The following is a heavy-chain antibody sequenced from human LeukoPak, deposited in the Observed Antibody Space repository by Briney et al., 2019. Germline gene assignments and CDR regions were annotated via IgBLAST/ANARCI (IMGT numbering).Heavy chain of an antibody. CDR2: SSGYNGNT. D-gene: IGHD2-15*01. V-gene: IGHV1-18*01. J-gene: IGHJ4*02. CDR1: GYTFTSYG. CDR3: ARGNYCSGGSCYDGAFDY. Sequence: ASVKVSCKASGYTFTSYGISWVRQAPGQRLEWMGWSSGYNGNTNYAQKLQGRVTMTTDTSTSTAYMELRSLRSDDTAVYYCARGNYCSGGSCYDGAFDYWGQGTLVTVSS.